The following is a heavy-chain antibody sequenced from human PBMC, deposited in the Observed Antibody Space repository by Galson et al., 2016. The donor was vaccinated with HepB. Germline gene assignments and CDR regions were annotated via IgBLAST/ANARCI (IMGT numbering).Heavy chain of an antibody. V-gene: IGHV3-23*01. CDR1: GLNFSRSP. CDR3: VGPDYESSGYYYYFEY. J-gene: IGHJ4*02. CDR2: ISGGGSST. D-gene: IGHD3-22*01. Sequence: SLRLSCAASGLNFSRSPMSWARQAPGKGLEWVSAISGGGSSTYYADSVQGRFIISRDISKNTLFLQMKTLRAEDTAVYYCVGPDYESSGYYYYFEYWGRGTLVTVSA.